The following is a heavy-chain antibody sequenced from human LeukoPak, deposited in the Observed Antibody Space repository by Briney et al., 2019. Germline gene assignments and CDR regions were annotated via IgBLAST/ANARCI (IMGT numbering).Heavy chain of an antibody. J-gene: IGHJ4*02. D-gene: IGHD3-22*01. Sequence: ASVKVSCKASVYTFTGYYMHWVRQAPGQGLEWMGWINPNSGGTNYAQRFQGRVSMTTDTSISTAYMELSRLRSDDTAVYYCARGSGSSGYYHTDYWGQGTLVTVSS. CDR1: VYTFTGYY. CDR2: INPNSGGT. V-gene: IGHV1-2*02. CDR3: ARGSGSSGYYHTDY.